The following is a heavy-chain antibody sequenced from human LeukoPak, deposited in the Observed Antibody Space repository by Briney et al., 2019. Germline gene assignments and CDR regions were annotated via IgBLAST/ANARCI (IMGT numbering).Heavy chain of an antibody. Sequence: ASVKVSCRASGGTFSSYAISWVRQAPGQGLEWMGGIIPIFGTANYAQKFQGRVTITTDESTSTAYMALSSLRSEDTAVYYCARGGTNVLRFLEIDYWGQGTLVTVSS. J-gene: IGHJ4*02. D-gene: IGHD3-3*01. V-gene: IGHV1-69*05. CDR1: GGTFSSYA. CDR3: ARGGTNVLRFLEIDY. CDR2: IIPIFGTA.